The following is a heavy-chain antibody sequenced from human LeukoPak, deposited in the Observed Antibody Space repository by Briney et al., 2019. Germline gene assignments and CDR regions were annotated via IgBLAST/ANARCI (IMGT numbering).Heavy chain of an antibody. Sequence: GASVKVSCKASGGTFSSYAISWVRQAPGQGREWMGGIIPIFGTANYAQKFQGIVMITTDESTSTAYMELSSLRSEDTAVYYCARGTLGDYWFDPWGQGTLVTVSS. CDR3: ARGTLGDYWFDP. CDR2: IIPIFGTA. D-gene: IGHD2-21*02. J-gene: IGHJ5*02. CDR1: GGTFSSYA. V-gene: IGHV1-69*05.